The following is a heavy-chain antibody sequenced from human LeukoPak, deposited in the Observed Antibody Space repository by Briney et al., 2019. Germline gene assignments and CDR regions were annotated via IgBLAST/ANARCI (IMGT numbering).Heavy chain of an antibody. D-gene: IGHD3-10*01. CDR2: IYSGGST. CDR3: ARAGGVRGVIIPPYFDY. V-gene: IGHV3-66*01. Sequence: GGSLRLSCAASGFTVSSNYMSWVRQAPGKGLEWVSVIYSGGSTYYADSVKGRFTISRDNSKNTLYLQMNSLRAEDTAVYYCARAGGVRGVIIPPYFDYWGQGTLVTVSS. CDR1: GFTVSSNY. J-gene: IGHJ4*02.